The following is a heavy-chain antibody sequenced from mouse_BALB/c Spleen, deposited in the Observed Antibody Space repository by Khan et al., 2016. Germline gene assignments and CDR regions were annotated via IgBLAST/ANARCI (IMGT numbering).Heavy chain of an antibody. CDR1: GFAFSSYW. CDR3: ASTGWYVDV. J-gene: IGHJ1*01. CDR2: INPDSSTI. V-gene: IGHV4-1*02. Sequence: EVKLLESGGGLVQPGGSLKLSCAASGFAFSSYWMSWVRQAPGKGLEWIGAINPDSSTIYYTPSLKVKFIISRDNAKNTLYLQMSIGSSEDTAIYYWASTGWYVDVWGAGTTVTVSS.